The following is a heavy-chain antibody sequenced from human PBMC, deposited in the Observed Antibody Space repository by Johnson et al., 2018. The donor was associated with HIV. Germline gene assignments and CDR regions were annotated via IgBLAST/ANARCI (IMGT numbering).Heavy chain of an antibody. Sequence: VQLVESGGGLIQPGGSLRLSCAASGFTVSSNYMSWVRQAPGKGLEWVSYISSSGSTIYYADSVKGRFTISRDNSKNTLYLQMNSLRAEDTAVYYCAKDERQMGGWSHAFDIWGQGTMVTVSS. J-gene: IGHJ3*02. V-gene: IGHV3-48*01. CDR1: GFTVSSNY. CDR3: AKDERQMGGWSHAFDI. D-gene: IGHD3-16*01. CDR2: ISSSGSTI.